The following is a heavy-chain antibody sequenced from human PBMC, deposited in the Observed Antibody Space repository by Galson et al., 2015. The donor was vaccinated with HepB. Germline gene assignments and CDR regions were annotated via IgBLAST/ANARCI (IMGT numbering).Heavy chain of an antibody. J-gene: IGHJ4*02. Sequence: SVKVSCKASGYTFTSYGISWVRQAPGQGLEWMGWISAYNGNTDYAQKLQGRVTMTTDTSTSTAYMELRSLRSDDTAVYYCARVQGPENLDYYDSSGYYYFDYWGQGTLVTVSS. CDR1: GYTFTSYG. V-gene: IGHV1-18*01. CDR2: ISAYNGNT. CDR3: ARVQGPENLDYYDSSGYYYFDY. D-gene: IGHD3-22*01.